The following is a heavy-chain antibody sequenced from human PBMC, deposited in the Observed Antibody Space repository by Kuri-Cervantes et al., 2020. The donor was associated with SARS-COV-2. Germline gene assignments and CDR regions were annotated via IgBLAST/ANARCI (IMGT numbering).Heavy chain of an antibody. D-gene: IGHD3-22*01. CDR2: IYHSGST. CDR3: ARRSGYYPYYFDY. CDR1: GYSISSGYY. J-gene: IGHJ4*02. Sequence: SETLSLTCAVSGYSISSGYYWGWIRQPPGKRLEWIGSIYHSGSTYYNPSLKSRVTISVDTSKNQFSLKLSSVTATDTAVYYCARRSGYYPYYFDYWGQGNLVTVSS. V-gene: IGHV4-38-2*01.